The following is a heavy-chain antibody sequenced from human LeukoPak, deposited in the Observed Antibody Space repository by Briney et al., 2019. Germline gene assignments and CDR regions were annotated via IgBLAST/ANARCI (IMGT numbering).Heavy chain of an antibody. V-gene: IGHV4-39*07. Sequence: SQTLSLTCTVSGDSISSSRYYWGWIRQPPGKGLEWIGSIYYSGSTYYNPSLKSRVTISIDTSKNQFSLKLSSVTAADTAVYYCARDQGPFDYWGQGTLVTVSS. CDR1: GDSISSSRYY. CDR3: ARDQGPFDY. J-gene: IGHJ4*02. CDR2: IYYSGST.